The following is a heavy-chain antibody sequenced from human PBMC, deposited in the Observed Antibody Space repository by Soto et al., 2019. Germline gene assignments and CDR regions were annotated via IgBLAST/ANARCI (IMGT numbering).Heavy chain of an antibody. CDR1: GGSISTYY. CDR2: IYYSGST. Sequence: SETLSLTCTVSGGSISTYYWSWIRQSPGKGLEWIGYIYYSGSTSYNPSLKSRVTISVDTSKNQFSLRLSSVTAADTAVYYCARGGVTTLDYWGQGTLVTVSS. V-gene: IGHV4-59*01. CDR3: ARGGVTTLDY. D-gene: IGHD4-17*01. J-gene: IGHJ4*02.